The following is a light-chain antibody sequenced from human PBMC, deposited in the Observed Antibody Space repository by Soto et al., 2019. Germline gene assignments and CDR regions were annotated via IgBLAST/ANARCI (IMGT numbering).Light chain of an antibody. Sequence: EIVLTQSPGTLSLSLGERATLSCRASQSVSSSYLAWYQQKPGHAPRLLIYGASSRATGIPDRFSGSGSGTDFTLTISRLEPEDFAVYYCQQYGSSPNTFGQGTKLEIK. CDR1: QSVSSSY. V-gene: IGKV3-20*01. J-gene: IGKJ2*01. CDR2: GAS. CDR3: QQYGSSPNT.